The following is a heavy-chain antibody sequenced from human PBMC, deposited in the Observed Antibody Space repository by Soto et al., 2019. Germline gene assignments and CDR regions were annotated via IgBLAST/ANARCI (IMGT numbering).Heavy chain of an antibody. V-gene: IGHV1-69*13. CDR1: GGTFSSYA. D-gene: IGHD1-26*01. Sequence: SVKVSCKASGGTFSSYAISWVRQAPGQGLEWMGGIIPIFGTANYAQKFQGRVTITADESTXXXXXXXXXXXXXXXXXXYCAGADGGLYYYYYYGMDVWGQGTTVTV. CDR3: AGADGGLYYYYYYGMDV. CDR2: IIPIFGTA. J-gene: IGHJ6*02.